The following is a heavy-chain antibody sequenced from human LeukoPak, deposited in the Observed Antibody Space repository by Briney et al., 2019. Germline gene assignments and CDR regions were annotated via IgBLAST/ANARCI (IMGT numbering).Heavy chain of an antibody. CDR1: GYSITSYD. J-gene: IGHJ6*02. V-gene: IGHV1-8*01. D-gene: IGHD3-10*01. CDR3: ARGGTLVRGVAILYGMDV. CDR2: MNSNSGNT. Sequence: GASVMVSCRASGYSITSYDINWVRQAAGQGLEWVGWMNSNSGNTGYASKFQGRVTLTRDTSINTAYMEVNSLTSEDTAVYYCARGGTLVRGVAILYGMDVWGQGTTVTVSS.